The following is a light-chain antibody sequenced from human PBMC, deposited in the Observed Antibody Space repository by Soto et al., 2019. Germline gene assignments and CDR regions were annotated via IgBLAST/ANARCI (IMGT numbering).Light chain of an antibody. CDR2: AAS. CDR1: QSVGTF. Sequence: EIVLTQSPATLSLSPGASATLSCRASQSVGTFLAWYQHKPGQAPMLLILAASTRATGVPPRFSGSKSGTDFTLTISRLEPEDFAVYYCQQRRTWPLTFGGGTKVDI. V-gene: IGKV3-11*01. CDR3: QQRRTWPLT. J-gene: IGKJ4*01.